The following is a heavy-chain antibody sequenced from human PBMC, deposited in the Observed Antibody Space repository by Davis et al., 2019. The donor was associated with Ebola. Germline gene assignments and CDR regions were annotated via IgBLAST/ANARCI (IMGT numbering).Heavy chain of an antibody. CDR3: ARQEALYGSIDN. Sequence: GESLKISCKGSGYSFPSYWIGWVRQMPGKGLEWMGIIYPRDSDTRYRPSFEGQVTISVDRSISTAYLQWNSLKASDSAMYYCARQEALYGSIDNWGQGTLVTVSS. V-gene: IGHV5-51*01. J-gene: IGHJ4*02. D-gene: IGHD6-13*01. CDR1: GYSFPSYW. CDR2: IYPRDSDT.